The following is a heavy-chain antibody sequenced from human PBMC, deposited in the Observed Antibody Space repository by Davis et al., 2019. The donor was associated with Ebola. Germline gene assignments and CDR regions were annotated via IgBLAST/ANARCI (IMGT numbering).Heavy chain of an antibody. CDR2: VSHSQRET. CDR3: ARDLNPIYYFDY. J-gene: IGHJ4*02. CDR1: GFTFRNYT. V-gene: IGHV3-30*04. D-gene: IGHD1-14*01. Sequence: PGGSLRLSCAASGFTFRNYTMHWVRQAPGKGLEWVAVVSHSQRETFYADSVKGRFTISRDNAKNSLYLQMNSLRAEDTAVYYCARDLNPIYYFDYWGQGTLVTVSS.